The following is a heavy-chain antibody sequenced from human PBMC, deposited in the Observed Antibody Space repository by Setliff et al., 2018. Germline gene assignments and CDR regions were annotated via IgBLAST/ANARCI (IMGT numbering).Heavy chain of an antibody. CDR3: ATGRGSYEGLDY. Sequence: RASVKVSCKVSGYTLTELSRHWVRQAPGKGLEWMGGFDPEDGETIYAQKFQGRVTMTEDTSTDTAYMELSSLRSEDAAVYYCATGRGSYEGLDYWGQGTLVTVSS. D-gene: IGHD1-26*01. J-gene: IGHJ4*02. V-gene: IGHV1-24*01. CDR2: FDPEDGET. CDR1: GYTLTELS.